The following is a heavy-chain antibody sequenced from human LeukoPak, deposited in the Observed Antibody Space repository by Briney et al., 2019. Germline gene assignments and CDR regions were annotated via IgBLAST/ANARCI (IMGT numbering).Heavy chain of an antibody. J-gene: IGHJ4*02. D-gene: IGHD1-1*01. Sequence: PSETLSLTCAVSGYSISSGYYWGWIRQPPGKGLEWIGSIYHSGSTYYNPSLKSRVTISVDTSKNQFSLKLSSVTAADTAVYYCARGKTTFDYWGQGTLVTVSS. CDR1: GYSISSGYY. V-gene: IGHV4-38-2*01. CDR3: ARGKTTFDY. CDR2: IYHSGST.